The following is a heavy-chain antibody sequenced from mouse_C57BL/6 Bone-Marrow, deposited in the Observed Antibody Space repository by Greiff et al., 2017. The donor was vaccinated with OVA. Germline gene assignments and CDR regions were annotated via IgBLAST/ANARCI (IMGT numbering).Heavy chain of an antibody. Sequence: VQLQESGPGLVQPSQSLSITCTVSGFSLTSYGVHWVRQSPGKGLEWLGVIWSGGSTDYNAAFISRLSISKDNSKSQVFFKMNSLQADDTAIYYCARNGFITTATAMDYWGQGTSVTVSS. V-gene: IGHV2-4-1*01. CDR1: GFSLTSYG. D-gene: IGHD1-2*01. J-gene: IGHJ4*01. CDR2: IWSGGST. CDR3: ARNGFITTATAMDY.